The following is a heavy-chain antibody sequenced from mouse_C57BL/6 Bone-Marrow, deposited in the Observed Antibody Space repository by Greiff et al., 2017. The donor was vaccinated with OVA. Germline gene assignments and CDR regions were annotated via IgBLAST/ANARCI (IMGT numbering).Heavy chain of an antibody. Sequence: EVQLQQSGAELVRPGASVKLSCTASGFNIKDDYMHWVKQRPEQGLEWIGWLDPENGDTEYASKFQGKATITADTSANTASLQLSSLTSEDTAVYYCTTMVVADYWGQGTTLTGSS. CDR3: TTMVVADY. CDR2: LDPENGDT. CDR1: GFNIKDDY. D-gene: IGHD1-1*01. V-gene: IGHV14-4*01. J-gene: IGHJ2*01.